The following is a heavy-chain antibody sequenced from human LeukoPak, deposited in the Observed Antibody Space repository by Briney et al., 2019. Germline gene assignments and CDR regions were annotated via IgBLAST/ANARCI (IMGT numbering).Heavy chain of an antibody. J-gene: IGHJ4*02. D-gene: IGHD3-22*01. CDR2: INHSGST. V-gene: IGHV4-34*01. Sequence: SETLSLTWAVYGASFSGYYWSWIRQPPGEGLECIGEINHSGSTNYNPSLKSRVTISVDTSKNQFSLKLSSVTAADTAVYYCASRTYYYDSSGYGCSDYWGQGTLVTVSS. CDR1: GASFSGYY. CDR3: ASRTYYYDSSGYGCSDY.